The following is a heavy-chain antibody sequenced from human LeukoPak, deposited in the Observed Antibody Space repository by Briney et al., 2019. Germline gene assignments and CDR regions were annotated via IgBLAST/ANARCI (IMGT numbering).Heavy chain of an antibody. Sequence: SVKVSCKASGGTFSSYAISWVRQAPGQGREWMGGIIPIFGTANYAQKFQGRVTITTDESTSTAYMELSSLRSEDTAVYYCARDLLGAHLGYCSSTSCYTLDYWGQGTLVTVSS. J-gene: IGHJ4*02. CDR3: ARDLLGAHLGYCSSTSCYTLDY. CDR2: IIPIFGTA. V-gene: IGHV1-69*05. D-gene: IGHD2-2*02. CDR1: GGTFSSYA.